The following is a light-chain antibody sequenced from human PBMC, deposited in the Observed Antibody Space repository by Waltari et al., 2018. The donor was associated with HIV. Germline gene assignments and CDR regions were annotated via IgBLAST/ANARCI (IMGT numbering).Light chain of an antibody. V-gene: IGKV6-21*01. J-gene: IGKJ1*01. CDR3: HQSSSLSGT. CDR1: QSIGSS. Sequence: EVVLTQSPDFQSVTPNEKVTITCRASQSIGSSLHWYQQKPDQSPKLLIKYASQPFSGVPSRVSGSGSGTDFTLTIDSLEAEDAATYYCHQSSSLSGTFGQGTKVEIK. CDR2: YAS.